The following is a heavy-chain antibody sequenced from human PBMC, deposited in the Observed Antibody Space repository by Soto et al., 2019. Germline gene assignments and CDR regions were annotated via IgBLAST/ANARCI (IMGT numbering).Heavy chain of an antibody. J-gene: IGHJ4*02. V-gene: IGHV4-34*01. CDR1: GGTFSCYY. CDR2: INHSGST. D-gene: IGHD2-8*02. CDR3: ARDKITGLFDY. Sequence: SETLSLTCAVYGGTFSCYYLTWIRQPPGTGLKWIGEINHSGSTNYNPSLKSRVTISVDTSKNQFSLKLTSVTAADTAVYYCARDKITGLFDYWGQGTLVTVSS.